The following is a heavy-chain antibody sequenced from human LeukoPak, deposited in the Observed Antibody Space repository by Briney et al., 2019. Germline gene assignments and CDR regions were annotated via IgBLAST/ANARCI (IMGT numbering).Heavy chain of an antibody. D-gene: IGHD2-2*01. V-gene: IGHV4-59*12. Sequence: PETLSLTCTVSGGSISSYYWSWIRQPPGKGLEWIGYIYYSGSTNYNPSLKSRVTMSVDTSKNQFSLKLSSVTAADTAVYYCARGGARYCSSTSCSHWFDPWGQGTLVTVSS. J-gene: IGHJ5*02. CDR3: ARGGARYCSSTSCSHWFDP. CDR2: IYYSGST. CDR1: GGSISSYY.